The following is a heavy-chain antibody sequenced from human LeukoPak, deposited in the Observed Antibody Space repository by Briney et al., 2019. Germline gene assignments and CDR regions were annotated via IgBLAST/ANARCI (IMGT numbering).Heavy chain of an antibody. CDR1: GGSVSSGSYY. CDR2: IYYSGST. D-gene: IGHD3-10*01. J-gene: IGHJ6*02. Sequence: ASETLSLTCTVSGGSVSSGSYYWSWIRQPPGKGLEWIGYIYYSGSTNYNPSLKSRVTISVDTSKNQFSLKLGSVTAADTAVYYCARDKDYGSGAYYYYYGMDVWGQGTTVTVSS. CDR3: ARDKDYGSGAYYYYYGMDV. V-gene: IGHV4-61*01.